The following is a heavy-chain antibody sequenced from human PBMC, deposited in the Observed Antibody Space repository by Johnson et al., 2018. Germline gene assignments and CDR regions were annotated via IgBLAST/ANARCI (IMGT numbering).Heavy chain of an antibody. V-gene: IGHV3-15*01. CDR2: ITSKTDGGTT. Sequence: VQLVESGGGLVQPGGSLRLSCAASGFTFSNAWMSWVRQAPGKGLEWVGRITSKTDGGTTDYAAPVKGRFTISRDDSKNTLSLQMTSLKTEDTAVDYCTTLHCKRRSAEYFQHGGQGARVTVSS. CDR1: GFTFSNAW. CDR3: TTLHCKRRSAEYFQH. J-gene: IGHJ1*01. D-gene: IGHD1-26*01.